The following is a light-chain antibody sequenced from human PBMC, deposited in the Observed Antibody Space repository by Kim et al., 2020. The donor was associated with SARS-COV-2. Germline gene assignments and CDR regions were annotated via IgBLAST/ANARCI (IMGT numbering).Light chain of an antibody. J-gene: IGKJ2*01. V-gene: IGKV3-15*01. CDR2: AVS. CDR3: QQYNNWPPYT. Sequence: EVVMTQSPATLSVSPGERATLSCRASGSLSGNLAWYQQRPGQPPRLLIYAVSTRATGIPARFSGSGSGTEFTLTISSLQSEDFAVYYCQQYNNWPPYTFGQGTKLEIK. CDR1: GSLSGN.